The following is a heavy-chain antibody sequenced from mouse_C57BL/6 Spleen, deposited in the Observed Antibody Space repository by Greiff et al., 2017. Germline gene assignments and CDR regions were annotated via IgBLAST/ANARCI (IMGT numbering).Heavy chain of an antibody. CDR3: ARGYYAYYLYYAMDY. J-gene: IGHJ4*01. V-gene: IGHV1-78*01. CDR2: IYPRDGST. Sequence: QVQLQQSDAELVKPGASVKISCKVSGYTFTDHSIHWMKQRPEQGLEWIGYIYPRDGSTKYNEKFKGKATLTADKSSSTAYMQLNSLKSEDSAVYFCARGYYAYYLYYAMDYWGQGTSVTVSS. D-gene: IGHD2-3*01. CDR1: GYTFTDHS.